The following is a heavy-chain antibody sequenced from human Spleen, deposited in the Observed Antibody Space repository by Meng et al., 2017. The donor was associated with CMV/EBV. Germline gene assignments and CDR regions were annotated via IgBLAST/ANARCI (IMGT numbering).Heavy chain of an antibody. CDR1: GFTFSSYA. D-gene: IGHD1/OR15-1a*01. V-gene: IGHV3-64*02. CDR3: AKDPGPRLPWYYFDY. CDR2: ISSNGGST. Sequence: GESLKISCAASGFTFSSYAMHWVRQAPGKGLEYVSAISSNGGSTYYADSVKGRFTISRDNSKNTLYLQMNSLRAEDTAVYYCAKDPGPRLPWYYFDYWGQGTLVTVSS. J-gene: IGHJ4*02.